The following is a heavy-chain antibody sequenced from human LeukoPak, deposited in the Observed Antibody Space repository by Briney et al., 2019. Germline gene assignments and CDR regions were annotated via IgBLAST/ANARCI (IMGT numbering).Heavy chain of an antibody. Sequence: GGSLRLSCAASGFTFSSYGMHWVRQAPGKGLEYVSAISGNGGSTYYANSVKGRFTISRDNSKNTLYLQMGSLRVEDMAVYYCARERWHPQEDYKDWYFDLWGRGTLVTVSS. V-gene: IGHV3-64*01. CDR1: GFTFSSYG. CDR2: ISGNGGST. J-gene: IGHJ2*01. CDR3: ARERWHPQEDYKDWYFDL. D-gene: IGHD4-23*01.